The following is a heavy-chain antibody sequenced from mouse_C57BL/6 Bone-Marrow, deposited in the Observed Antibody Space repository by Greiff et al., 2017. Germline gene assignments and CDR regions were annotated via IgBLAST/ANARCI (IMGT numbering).Heavy chain of an antibody. CDR2: ISYDGSN. CDR3: ARGGTTVVATDY. D-gene: IGHD1-1*01. J-gene: IGHJ2*01. Sequence: EVQLQQSGPGLVKPSQSLSLTCSVTGYSITSGYYWNWLRQFPGNKLAWMGFISYDGSNNYNPSLKNRISFTRDTSKNKLYLKLNSVNTEDTATYYCARGGTTVVATDYWGQGTTRTVSS. V-gene: IGHV3-6*01. CDR1: GYSITSGYY.